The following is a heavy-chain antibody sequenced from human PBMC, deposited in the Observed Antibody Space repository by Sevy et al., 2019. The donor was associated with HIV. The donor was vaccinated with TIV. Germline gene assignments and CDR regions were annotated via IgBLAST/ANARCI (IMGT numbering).Heavy chain of an antibody. Sequence: GGSLRLSCAASGFTFTLYAIHWVRQAPGKGLEWVALISYSGTNKYYADSLKGRFTISRDDSKNTAHLQMNNLRTDDTAVYYCARVAVEYCTDDCYHRFDYWGQGTQVTVSS. CDR1: GFTFTLYA. D-gene: IGHD2-21*02. CDR3: ARVAVEYCTDDCYHRFDY. CDR2: ISYSGTNK. J-gene: IGHJ4*02. V-gene: IGHV3-30-3*01.